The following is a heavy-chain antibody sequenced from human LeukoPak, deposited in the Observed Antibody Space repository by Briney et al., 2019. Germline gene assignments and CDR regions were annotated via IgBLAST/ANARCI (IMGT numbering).Heavy chain of an antibody. D-gene: IGHD3-22*01. CDR2: ISGSGGSI. CDR3: AKGEDYYDSSGYYTFFDY. CDR1: GFTFNSYG. J-gene: IGHJ4*02. Sequence: GGSLRLSCAASGFTFNSYGMSWVRQAPGKGLEWVSAISGSGGSIYYADSVKGRFTISRDNSKNTLYLQMNSPRAEDTAVYYCAKGEDYYDSSGYYTFFDYWGQGTLVTVSS. V-gene: IGHV3-23*01.